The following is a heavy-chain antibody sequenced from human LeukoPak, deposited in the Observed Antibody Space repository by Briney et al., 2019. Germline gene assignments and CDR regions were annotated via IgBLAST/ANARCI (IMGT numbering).Heavy chain of an antibody. CDR1: GGSISSGGYS. CDR2: ISSSGSTI. J-gene: IGHJ3*02. Sequence: KASETLSLTCAVSGGSISSGGYSWSWIRQAPGKGLEWVSYISSSGSTIYYADSVKGRFTISRDNAKNSLYLQMNSLRAEDTAVYYCARENEYSSSSDAFDIWGQGTMVTVSS. CDR3: ARENEYSSSSDAFDI. D-gene: IGHD6-6*01. V-gene: IGHV3-11*01.